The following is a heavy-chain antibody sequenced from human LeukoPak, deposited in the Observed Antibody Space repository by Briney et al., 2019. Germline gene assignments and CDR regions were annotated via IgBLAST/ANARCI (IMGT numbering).Heavy chain of an antibody. J-gene: IGHJ6*02. CDR1: GFTFSSYG. CDR2: ISYDGSNK. V-gene: IGHV3-30*03. CDR3: ARDRYCSSTSCYGYYYGLDV. D-gene: IGHD2-2*01. Sequence: PGRSLRLSCAASGFTFSSYGMHWVRQAPGKGLEWVAVISYDGSNKYYADSVKGRFTISRDNSKNTLHLQMNSLRAEDTAVYYCARDRYCSSTSCYGYYYGLDVWGQGTTVTVSS.